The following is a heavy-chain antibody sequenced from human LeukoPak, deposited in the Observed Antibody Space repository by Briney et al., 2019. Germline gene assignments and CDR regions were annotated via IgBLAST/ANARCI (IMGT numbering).Heavy chain of an antibody. CDR2: IYYSGST. CDR1: GGSISSYY. CDR3: ARLSAVAATRYYYYGMDV. Sequence: PSETLSLTCTVSGGSISSYYWSWLRQPPGKGLEWIGYIYYSGSTNYNPSLKSRVTISVDTSKNQFSLKLSSVTAADTAVYYCARLSAVAATRYYYYGMDVWGQGTTVTVSS. D-gene: IGHD2-15*01. V-gene: IGHV4-59*08. J-gene: IGHJ6*02.